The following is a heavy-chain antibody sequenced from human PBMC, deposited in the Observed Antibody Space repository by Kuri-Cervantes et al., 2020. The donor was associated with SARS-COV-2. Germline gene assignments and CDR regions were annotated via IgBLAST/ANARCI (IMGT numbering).Heavy chain of an antibody. D-gene: IGHD2-2*01. CDR1: GFIFSDYY. J-gene: IGHJ3*02. V-gene: IGHV3-11*04. Sequence: GGSLRLSCTASGFIFSDYYMTWIRQAPGKGLEWVSNIGPSGTTKYYADSVKGRFTISRDNAKNSLYLQMNSLRAEDTAVYYCARESVYQLLMVDAFDIWGQGTMVTVSS. CDR3: ARESVYQLLMVDAFDI. CDR2: IGPSGTTK.